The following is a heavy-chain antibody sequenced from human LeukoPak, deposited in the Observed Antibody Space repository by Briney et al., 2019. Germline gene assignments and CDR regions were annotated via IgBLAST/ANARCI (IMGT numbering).Heavy chain of an antibody. V-gene: IGHV3-11*04. Sequence: GGSLRLSCAASGFIFSDYYTSWIRQAPGKGLEWVSSISSSGSAIYYAASVKGRFTISRDNAKNSLYLQMNSLRDEDTAVYYCARGALRYSDYWGQGTLVTVSS. D-gene: IGHD3-9*01. CDR3: ARGALRYSDY. J-gene: IGHJ4*02. CDR1: GFIFSDYY. CDR2: ISSSGSAI.